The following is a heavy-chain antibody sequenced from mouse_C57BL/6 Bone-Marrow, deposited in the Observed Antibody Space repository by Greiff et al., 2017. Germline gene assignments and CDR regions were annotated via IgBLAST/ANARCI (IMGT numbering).Heavy chain of an antibody. CDR3: ARHRLRLFAY. D-gene: IGHD2-4*01. V-gene: IGHV5-6*02. Sequence: DVKLVESGGDLVKPGGSLKLSCAASGFTFSSYGMSWVRQTPDNRLEWVATISSGGSYTYYPDSVKGRFTISRDNAKNTLYLQMSSLKSEDTAMYYCARHRLRLFAYWGQGTLVTVSA. CDR1: GFTFSSYG. J-gene: IGHJ3*01. CDR2: ISSGGSYT.